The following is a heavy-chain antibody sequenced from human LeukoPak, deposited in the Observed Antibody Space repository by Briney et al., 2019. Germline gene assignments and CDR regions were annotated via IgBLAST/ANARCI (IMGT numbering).Heavy chain of an antibody. CDR2: LYYSGST. J-gene: IGHJ4*01. CDR1: GGSITNNNYY. CDR3: ARVQILPPYTFDY. Sequence: PSETLSLTCTVSGGSITNNNYYWDWIRQPPGKGLEWIGDLYYSGSTHYNPSLKSRVTLSVDTSKNQFSLRLSSVTAADTAVYYCARVQILPPYTFDYWGQGTVVTVSS. D-gene: IGHD2-15*01. V-gene: IGHV4-39*07.